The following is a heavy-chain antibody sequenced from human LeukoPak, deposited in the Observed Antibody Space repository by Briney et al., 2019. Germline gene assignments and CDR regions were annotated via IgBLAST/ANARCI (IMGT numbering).Heavy chain of an antibody. V-gene: IGHV4-59*08. J-gene: IGHJ6*02. CDR1: GGSISSYY. CDR2: IYYSGST. CDR3: ARIGYCSGGSCYGDYYGMDV. Sequence: SETLSLTCTVSGGSISSYYWSWIRQPPGKGLEWIGYIYYSGSTNYNPSLKSRVTISVDTSKNQFSLKLSSVTAADTAVYYCARIGYCSGGSCYGDYYGMDVWGQGTTVTVS. D-gene: IGHD2-15*01.